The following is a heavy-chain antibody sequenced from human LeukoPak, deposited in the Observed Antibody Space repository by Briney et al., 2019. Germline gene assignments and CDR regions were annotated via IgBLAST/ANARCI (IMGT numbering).Heavy chain of an antibody. V-gene: IGHV1-24*01. Sequence: GASVKVSCKVSGYTLTELSMHWVRHAPGKGLEWMGGFDPEDGETIYAQKFQGRVTMTEDTSTDTAYLELSSLRSEDTAVYYCATWLTYYYGSGRSGMDVWGQGTTVTVSS. CDR2: FDPEDGET. J-gene: IGHJ6*02. CDR3: ATWLTYYYGSGRSGMDV. D-gene: IGHD3-10*01. CDR1: GYTLTELS.